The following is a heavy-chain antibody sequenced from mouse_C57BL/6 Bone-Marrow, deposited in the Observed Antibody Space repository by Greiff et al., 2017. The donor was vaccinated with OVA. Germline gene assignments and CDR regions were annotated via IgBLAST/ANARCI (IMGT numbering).Heavy chain of an antibody. D-gene: IGHD1-1*01. CDR3: ARDTVVVPSYFDY. Sequence: QVQLQQPGAELVKPGASVKMSCKASGYTFTSYWITWVKQRPGQGLEWIGDIYPGSGSTNYNEKFKSKATLTVDTSSSTAYMQLSSLTSEDTAVYYCARDTVVVPSYFDYWGQGTTLTVSS. CDR1: GYTFTSYW. V-gene: IGHV1-55*01. J-gene: IGHJ2*01. CDR2: IYPGSGST.